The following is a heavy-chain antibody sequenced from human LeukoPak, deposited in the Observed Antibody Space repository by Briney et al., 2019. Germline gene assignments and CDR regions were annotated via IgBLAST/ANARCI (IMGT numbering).Heavy chain of an antibody. D-gene: IGHD6-6*01. V-gene: IGHV1-46*01. CDR1: GYTFTSYY. J-gene: IGHJ6*03. CDR3: ARDQSIAARGGAYYYYYYMDV. CDR2: INPSGGST. Sequence: GASVKVSCKASGYTFTSYYMHWVRQAPGQGLEWMGIINPSGGSTSYAQKFQGRVNMTRDMSTSTVYMELSSLRSEDTAVYYCARDQSIAARGGAYYYYYYMDVWGKGTTVTVSS.